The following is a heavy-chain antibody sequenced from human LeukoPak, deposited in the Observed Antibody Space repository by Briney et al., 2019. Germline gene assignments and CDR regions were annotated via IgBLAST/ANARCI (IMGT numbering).Heavy chain of an antibody. J-gene: IGHJ4*02. V-gene: IGHV1-69*13. Sequence: RGASVKVSCKASGGTFSSYAISWVRQARGEGLERMGGIIPIIGTANYAQKFQGRVTITADESTSTAYMELSSLRSEDTAVYYCARDWGGYCSGGSCYSGYFDYWGQGTLVTVSS. CDR3: ARDWGGYCSGGSCYSGYFDY. CDR1: GGTFSSYA. D-gene: IGHD2-15*01. CDR2: IIPIIGTA.